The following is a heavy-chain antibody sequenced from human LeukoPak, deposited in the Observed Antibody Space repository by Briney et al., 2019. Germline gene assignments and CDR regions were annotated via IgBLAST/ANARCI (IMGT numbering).Heavy chain of an antibody. V-gene: IGHV1-18*01. CDR1: GYTFTSYG. CDR3: ARDKVIATAGTPNWFDP. J-gene: IGHJ5*02. CDR2: ISAYDGNT. Sequence: ASVKVSCKASGYTFTSYGISWVRQAPGQGLEWMGWISAYDGNTNYAQEVQGRVTFTIDTSTSTAYMELRSLRSDDTAVYYCARDKVIATAGTPNWFDPWGQGTLVTVSS. D-gene: IGHD6-13*01.